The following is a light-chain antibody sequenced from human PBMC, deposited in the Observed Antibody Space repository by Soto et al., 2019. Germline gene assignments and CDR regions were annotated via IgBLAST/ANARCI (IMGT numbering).Light chain of an antibody. V-gene: IGKV3-15*01. CDR2: GAS. CDR1: QSVSSSY. CDR3: QQYNNWPWT. Sequence: EIVMTHSPATLSVSPGERATLSCSASQSVSSSYLAWYQQKPGQAPRLLIYGASTRATGIPARFSGSGSGTEFTLTISSLQSEDFAVYYCQQYNNWPWTFGQGTKVDIK. J-gene: IGKJ1*01.